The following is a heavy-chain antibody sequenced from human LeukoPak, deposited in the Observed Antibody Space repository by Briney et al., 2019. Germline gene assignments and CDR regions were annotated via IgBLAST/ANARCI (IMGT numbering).Heavy chain of an antibody. Sequence: GGSLRLSCAASGFTFSSYAMHWVRQAPGKGLEWVPLISYEKSNKYYADSVKGRFTISRDNSKNTLYLQMNSLRAEDTAVYYCARAYTGYSSSWYGIKYAFDIWGQGTMVTVSS. CDR2: ISYEKSNK. V-gene: IGHV3-30*04. CDR3: ARAYTGYSSSWYGIKYAFDI. CDR1: GFTFSSYA. D-gene: IGHD6-13*01. J-gene: IGHJ3*02.